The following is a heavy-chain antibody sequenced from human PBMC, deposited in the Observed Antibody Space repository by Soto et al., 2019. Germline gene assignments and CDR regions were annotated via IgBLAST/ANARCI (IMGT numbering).Heavy chain of an antibody. D-gene: IGHD3-22*01. CDR1: GFTFSSYG. CDR2: ISYDGSNK. Sequence: GSLRLSCAASGFTFSSYGMHWVRQAPGKGLEWVAVISYDGSNKYYADSVKGRFTISRDNSKNTLYLQMNSLRAEDTAVYYCAKAQYYYDSSGYWTFDYWGQGTLVTVSS. J-gene: IGHJ4*02. CDR3: AKAQYYYDSSGYWTFDY. V-gene: IGHV3-30*18.